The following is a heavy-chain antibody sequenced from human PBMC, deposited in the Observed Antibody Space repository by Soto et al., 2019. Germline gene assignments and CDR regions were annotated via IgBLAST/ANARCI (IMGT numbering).Heavy chain of an antibody. V-gene: IGHV3-73*01. D-gene: IGHD2-2*01. CDR2: IRSDSASSAI. Sequence: EAQLVQSGGGLVQPGGSLQLSCAASGFTFGGSPVHWVRQASGKGLEWVGRIRSDSASSAIAYAASVRGRFTLSRDDSKNTAYLQVNSLGGEDTALYFCVLEGCLRTGCYSLDLWGQGTLVTVSS. CDR3: VLEGCLRTGCYSLDL. J-gene: IGHJ5*02. CDR1: GFTFGGSP.